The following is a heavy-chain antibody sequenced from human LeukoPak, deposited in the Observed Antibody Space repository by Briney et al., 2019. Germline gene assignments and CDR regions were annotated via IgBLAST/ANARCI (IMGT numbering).Heavy chain of an antibody. Sequence: GESLKISCKGSGYSFTSYWIGWVRQMPGKGLEWMGIIYPGDSDTRYSPSFQGQVTISADKSISTAYLQWSSLKASDTAMYYCARLDGILTGSRWFDPWGQGTLVTVSS. J-gene: IGHJ5*02. CDR3: ARLDGILTGSRWFDP. CDR1: GYSFTSYW. CDR2: IYPGDSDT. D-gene: IGHD3-9*01. V-gene: IGHV5-51*01.